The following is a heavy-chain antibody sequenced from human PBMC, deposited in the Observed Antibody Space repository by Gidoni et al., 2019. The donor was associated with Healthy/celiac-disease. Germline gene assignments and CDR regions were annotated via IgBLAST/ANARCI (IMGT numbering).Heavy chain of an antibody. CDR3: ARHGRDFWSGYSEPIDY. J-gene: IGHJ4*02. D-gene: IGHD3-3*01. CDR2: IYPGDSDT. Sequence: EVQLVQSGAEVKKPGASLKISCKGSGYSFTSYWIGWVRQMPGKGLEWMGIIYPGDSDTRYSPSFQGQVTISADKSISTAYLQWSSLKASDTAMYYCARHGRDFWSGYSEPIDYWGQGTLVTVSS. CDR1: GYSFTSYW. V-gene: IGHV5-51*01.